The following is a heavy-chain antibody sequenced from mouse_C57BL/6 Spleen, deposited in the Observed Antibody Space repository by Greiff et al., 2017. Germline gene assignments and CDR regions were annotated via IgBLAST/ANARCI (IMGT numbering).Heavy chain of an antibody. J-gene: IGHJ3*01. CDR2: ILPGSGST. CDR3: ARVAPAWFAC. V-gene: IGHV1-9*01. Sequence: VKLVESGAELMKPGASVKLSCKATGYTFTGYWIEWVKQRPGHGLEWIGEILPGSGSTNYTEKFKGKATFTADTSSNTAYMQLSSLTTEDSAIYYCARVAPAWFACGGQGSLVTVSA. CDR1: GYTFTGYW.